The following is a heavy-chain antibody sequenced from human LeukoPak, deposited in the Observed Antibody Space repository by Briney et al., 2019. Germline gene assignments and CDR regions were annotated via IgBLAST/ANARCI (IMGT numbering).Heavy chain of an antibody. D-gene: IGHD3-3*01. CDR3: ARWRVNYFDY. Sequence: GGSLRLSCAASGFTFSGYAMHWVRQAPGKGLEWVAVISYDGSNKYYADSVKGRFTISRDNSKNTLYLQMNSLRAEDTAVYYCARWRVNYFDYWGQGTLVTVSS. V-gene: IGHV3-30-3*01. J-gene: IGHJ4*02. CDR1: GFTFSGYA. CDR2: ISYDGSNK.